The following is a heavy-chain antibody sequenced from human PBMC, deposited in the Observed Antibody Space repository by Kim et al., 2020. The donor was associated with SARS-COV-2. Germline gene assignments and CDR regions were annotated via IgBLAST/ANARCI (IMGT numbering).Heavy chain of an antibody. J-gene: IGHJ4*02. V-gene: IGHV3-11*01. CDR2: SST. CDR3: VREPSN. Sequence: SSTAYADCVHGRLTISRASAKRSLSLQMNSLRPEDTAVYYCVREPSNWGQGTLVTVSS.